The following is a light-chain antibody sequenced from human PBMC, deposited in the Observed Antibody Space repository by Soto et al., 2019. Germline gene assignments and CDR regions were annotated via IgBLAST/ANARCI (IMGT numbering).Light chain of an antibody. CDR2: YDD. CDR3: AAWDDSLKDYV. J-gene: IGLJ1*01. CDR1: SSNIGNNA. Sequence: QSVLTQPPSVSEAPRQRVTISCSGSSSNIGNNAVNWYQQFPGKAPKLLIYYDDLLPSGVSDRFSGSKSGTSASLAISGLQSEDEADYYCAAWDDSLKDYVFGTGTKVTVL. V-gene: IGLV1-36*01.